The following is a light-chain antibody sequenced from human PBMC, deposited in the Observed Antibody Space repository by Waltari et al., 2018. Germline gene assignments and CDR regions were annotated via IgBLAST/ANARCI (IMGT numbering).Light chain of an antibody. V-gene: IGKV4-1*01. J-gene: IGKJ4*01. CDR1: ESVLYSSNNKNR. Sequence: DIVMTQSPESLAVSLGERATINCKTSESVLYSSNNKNRLAWYQQKPGQPPKLLLYCASTRTSGVPERFSGSGSETDFTLTVTSLQAEDVAVYYCQQYYNTPLTFGGGTKVEIK. CDR2: CAS. CDR3: QQYYNTPLT.